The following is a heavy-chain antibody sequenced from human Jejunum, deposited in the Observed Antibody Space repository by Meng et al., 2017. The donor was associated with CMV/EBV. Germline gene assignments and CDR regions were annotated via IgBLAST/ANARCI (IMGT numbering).Heavy chain of an antibody. CDR2: VYYGGST. D-gene: IGHD1-1*01. CDR3: ARGLGHASNNSHDY. J-gene: IGHJ4*02. CDR1: GESMRIPY. Sequence: VSGESMRIPYWSWVRQPPGKGLEWMGHVYYGGSTTYGPSLRSRVSISLDMSKNQFSLKLRSVTAADTAMYFCARGLGHASNNSHDYWGQGTLVTVSS. V-gene: IGHV4-59*11.